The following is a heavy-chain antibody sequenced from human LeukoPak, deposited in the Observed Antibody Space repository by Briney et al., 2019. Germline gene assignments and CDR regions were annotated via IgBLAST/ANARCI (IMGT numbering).Heavy chain of an antibody. Sequence: GGSLRLSCAASGFTFSGYSMNWVRQAPGKGLEWVSSITSSSSYIYYGDSVKGRFTISRDNAKNSLYLQMNSLRAEDTAVYYCARSPSGWYLYYYMDVWGKGTTVTISS. D-gene: IGHD6-19*01. J-gene: IGHJ6*03. CDR2: ITSSSSYI. V-gene: IGHV3-21*01. CDR1: GFTFSGYS. CDR3: ARSPSGWYLYYYMDV.